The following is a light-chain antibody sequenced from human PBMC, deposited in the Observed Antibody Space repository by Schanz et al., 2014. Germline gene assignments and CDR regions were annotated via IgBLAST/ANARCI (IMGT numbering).Light chain of an antibody. Sequence: QSVLTQPASVSGSPGQSITISCTGTSSDVGSYNLVSWYHQHPDKAPKLIIYEGSKRPSGVSNRFSGSKSGNTASLTISGLQAEDETDYYCCSYAGSGTYVFGTGTKLTVL. CDR3: CSYAGSGTYV. CDR1: SSDVGSYNL. CDR2: EGS. J-gene: IGLJ1*01. V-gene: IGLV2-23*01.